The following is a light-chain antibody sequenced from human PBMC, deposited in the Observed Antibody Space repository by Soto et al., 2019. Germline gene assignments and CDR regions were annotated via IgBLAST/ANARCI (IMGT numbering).Light chain of an antibody. CDR2: AAS. J-gene: IGKJ4*01. CDR1: QDISSH. CDR3: QQLKTYPLT. V-gene: IGKV1-9*01. Sequence: DIQLTQSPSFLSASVGDRVTITCRASQDISSHLAWYQQKPGKAPKLLIYAASTLQSGVPSGFGGSGSGTEFTLTIISLQPEDFATYYCQQLKTYPLTFGGGTKVEIK.